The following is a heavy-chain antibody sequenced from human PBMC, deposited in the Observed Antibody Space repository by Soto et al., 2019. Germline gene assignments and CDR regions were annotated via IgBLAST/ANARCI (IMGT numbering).Heavy chain of an antibody. V-gene: IGHV2-5*02. D-gene: IGHD6-19*01. Sequence: SGPTLVTPTQTLTLTCTFSGFSLTTTGVGVGWIRQPPGKALEWLAVIYWDDDKRYSPSLTSRVTISQDTSKNQVVLTMTNMDPVDTATYFCAHRLEGYVSGWSQVCFDYWGQGALVTVSS. CDR1: GFSLTTTGVG. J-gene: IGHJ4*02. CDR3: AHRLEGYVSGWSQVCFDY. CDR2: IYWDDDK.